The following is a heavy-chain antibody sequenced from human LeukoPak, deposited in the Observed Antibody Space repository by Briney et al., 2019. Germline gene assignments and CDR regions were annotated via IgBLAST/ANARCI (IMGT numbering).Heavy chain of an antibody. CDR2: IRLHGGDT. CDR3: ARDYNWGVDY. CDR1: GYIFTSHH. Sequence: ASVKVSCKASGYIFTSHHMHWVRRAPGQGIEWMGIIRLHGGDTTYAQKFQGRITMTKDTSTSTVYMDLSSLRSEDTAFYYCARDYNWGVDYWGQGTLITVSS. V-gene: IGHV1-46*01. J-gene: IGHJ4*02. D-gene: IGHD3-16*01.